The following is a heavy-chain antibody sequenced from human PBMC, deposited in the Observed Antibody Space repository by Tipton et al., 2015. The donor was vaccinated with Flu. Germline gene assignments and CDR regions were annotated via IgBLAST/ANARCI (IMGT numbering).Heavy chain of an antibody. Sequence: TLSLTCTVSGGSINSGSYYWSWIRQPAGQGLEWIGRIYPSGSTNYNPSLKSRVTISVDTSKNPFSLELSSVTAADTAMYYCARTFTVTTLGYWFDPWGQGTLVTVSS. V-gene: IGHV4-61*02. CDR3: ARTFTVTTLGYWFDP. J-gene: IGHJ5*02. D-gene: IGHD4-17*01. CDR1: GGSINSGSYY. CDR2: IYPSGST.